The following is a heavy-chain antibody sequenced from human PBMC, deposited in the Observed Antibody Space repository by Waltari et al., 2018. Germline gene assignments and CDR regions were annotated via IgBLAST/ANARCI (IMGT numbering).Heavy chain of an antibody. CDR3: ATALGDSSSASRPFDF. V-gene: IGHV1-69-2*01. Sequence: EVQLLQSGAELKEPGTTVRISCTVSGYTVSDYYLHWVQQAPGKGLRWMGLVDPEDGETIYADNFQGRVTISADTSTDTAFMELSSLRSEDTAVFYCATALGDSSSASRPFDFWGQGTMITVSS. J-gene: IGHJ3*01. CDR1: GYTVSDYY. CDR2: VDPEDGET. D-gene: IGHD6-19*01.